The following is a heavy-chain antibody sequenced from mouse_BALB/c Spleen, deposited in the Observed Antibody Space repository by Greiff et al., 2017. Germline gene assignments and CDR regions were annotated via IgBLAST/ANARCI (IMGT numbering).Heavy chain of an antibody. CDR1: GYTFTSYV. J-gene: IGHJ4*01. V-gene: IGHV1-14*01. D-gene: IGHD1-1*01. Sequence: VQLKESGPELVKPGASVKMSCKASGYTFTSYVMHWVKQKPGQGLEWIGYINPYNDGTKYNEKFKGKATLTSDKSSSTAYMELSSLTSEDSAVYYCARSYYGSSSYYAMDYWGQGTSVTVSS. CDR2: INPYNDGT. CDR3: ARSYYGSSSYYAMDY.